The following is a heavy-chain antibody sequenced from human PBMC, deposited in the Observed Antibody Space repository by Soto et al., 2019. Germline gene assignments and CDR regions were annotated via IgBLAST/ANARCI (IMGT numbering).Heavy chain of an antibody. CDR1: GFTFSNAW. Sequence: GGSLRLSCAASGFTFSNAWMSWVRQAPGKGLEWVGRIKSKTDGGTTDYAAPVKGRFTISRDDSKNTLYLQMNSLKTEDTAVYYCTTGPERRYCSGGSCYSNYYGMDVRGQGTTVTVSS. J-gene: IGHJ6*02. D-gene: IGHD2-15*01. V-gene: IGHV3-15*01. CDR3: TTGPERRYCSGGSCYSNYYGMDV. CDR2: IKSKTDGGTT.